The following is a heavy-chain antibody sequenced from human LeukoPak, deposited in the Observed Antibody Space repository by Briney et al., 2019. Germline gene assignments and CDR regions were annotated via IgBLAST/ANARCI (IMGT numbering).Heavy chain of an antibody. CDR2: FDPEDGET. D-gene: IGHD6-19*01. CDR1: GYTLTELS. J-gene: IGHJ4*02. CDR3: ATPSSGWTDFDY. Sequence: ASVKVSCKVSGYTLTELSMHWVRQAPGKGLEWMGGFDPEDGETIYAQKFQGRVTMTKDTSTDTAYMELSSLRSEDTAVYYCATPSSGWTDFDYWGQGTLVTVSS. V-gene: IGHV1-24*01.